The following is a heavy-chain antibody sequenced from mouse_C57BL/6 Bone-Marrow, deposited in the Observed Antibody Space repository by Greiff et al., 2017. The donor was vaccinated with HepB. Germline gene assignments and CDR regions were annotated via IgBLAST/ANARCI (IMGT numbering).Heavy chain of an antibody. CDR2: ISSGGSYT. J-gene: IGHJ2*01. CDR1: GFTFSSYG. D-gene: IGHD1-1*02. V-gene: IGHV5-6*01. Sequence: EVQLVESGGDLVKPGGSLKLSCAASGFTFSSYGMSWVRQTPDKRLEWVATISSGGSYTYYPDSVKGRFTISRDNAKNTLYLQMSSLKSEDTAMYYCARPGWPYYFDYWGQGTTLTVSS. CDR3: ARPGWPYYFDY.